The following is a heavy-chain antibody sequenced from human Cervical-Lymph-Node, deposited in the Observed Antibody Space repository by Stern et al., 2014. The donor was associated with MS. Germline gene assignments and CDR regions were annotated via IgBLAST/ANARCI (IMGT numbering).Heavy chain of an antibody. D-gene: IGHD1-26*01. Sequence: MQLVESGAEVKKPGSSVKVSCKVSGGTFSSYSLNWVRQAPGQGLEWMGGIIPIFSTTNYAQKFQGKVTISADGSTSTAYMEVNNLTSEDTAVYYCAREGIPGAGGTFDNWGQGTLVIVSS. CDR2: IIPIFSTT. CDR3: AREGIPGAGGTFDN. J-gene: IGHJ4*02. CDR1: GGTFSSYS. V-gene: IGHV1-69*01.